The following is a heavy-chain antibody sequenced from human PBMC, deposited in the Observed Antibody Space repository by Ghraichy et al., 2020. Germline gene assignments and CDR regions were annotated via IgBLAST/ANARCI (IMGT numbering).Heavy chain of an antibody. D-gene: IGHD2-2*01. V-gene: IGHV4-34*01. CDR1: GGSFSGYY. CDR2: INHSGST. J-gene: IGHJ4*02. CDR3: ARGLPFLGYCSSTSCLAKGFRTYWYDY. Sequence: SETLSLTCAVYGGSFSGYYWSWIRQPPGKGLEWIGEINHSGSTNYNPSLKSRVTISVDTSKNQFSLKLSSVTAADTAVYYCARGLPFLGYCSSTSCLAKGFRTYWYDYWGQRTLGNVSS.